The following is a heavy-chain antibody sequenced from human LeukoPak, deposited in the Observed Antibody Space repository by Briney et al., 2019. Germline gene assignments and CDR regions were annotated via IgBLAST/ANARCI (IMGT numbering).Heavy chain of an antibody. V-gene: IGHV4-61*02. J-gene: IGHJ4*02. CDR2: IYTSGST. Sequence: SETLSLTCTVSGGSISSGSYYWSWIRQPAGKGLEWIGRIYTSGSTNYNPFLKSRVTISVDTSKNQFSLKLSSVTAADTAVYYCARGGQWELPPNWGQGTLVTVSS. CDR1: GGSISSGSYY. CDR3: ARGGQWELPPN. D-gene: IGHD1-26*01.